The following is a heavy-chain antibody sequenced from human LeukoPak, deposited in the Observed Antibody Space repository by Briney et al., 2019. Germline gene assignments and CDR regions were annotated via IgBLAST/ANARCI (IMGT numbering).Heavy chain of an antibody. D-gene: IGHD6-13*01. CDR2: IYYSGST. J-gene: IGHJ4*02. CDR3: ARDPDSSRRGAY. Sequence: SETLSLTCTVSGGSFSTYYWSWIRQPPGKGLEWIGYIYYSGSTNYNPSLKSRVTITVDTSKNQFSLKLSSVTAADTAVYYCARDPDSSRRGAYWGQGTLVTVSS. CDR1: GGSFSTYY. V-gene: IGHV4-59*12.